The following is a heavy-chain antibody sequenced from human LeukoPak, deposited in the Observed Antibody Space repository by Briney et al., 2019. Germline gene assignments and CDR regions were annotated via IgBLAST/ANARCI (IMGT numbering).Heavy chain of an antibody. Sequence: SGGSLRLSCAAAGFSFKSYSMNWVRQAPGKGLEWVSFITSTSSDLFYADSVKGRFTVSRDNARTSLYLQMNNLRAEDTAVYYCARAAGHYFDYWGQGSLVTVSS. CDR2: ITSTSSDL. V-gene: IGHV3-21*01. CDR3: ARAAGHYFDY. CDR1: GFSFKSYS. J-gene: IGHJ4*02. D-gene: IGHD3-10*01.